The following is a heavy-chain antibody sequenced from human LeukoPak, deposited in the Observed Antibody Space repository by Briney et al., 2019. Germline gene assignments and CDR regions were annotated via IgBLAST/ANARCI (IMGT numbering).Heavy chain of an antibody. CDR1: GFTFDDYA. J-gene: IGHJ4*02. V-gene: IGHV3-9*01. CDR2: ISWNSGSI. D-gene: IGHD3-10*01. Sequence: GRSLRLSCAASGFTFDDYAMHWVRQAPGKGLEWVSGISWNSGSIGYADSVKGRFTISRDNAKNSLYLQMNSLRAEDTALYYCAKATMPYGPPFDYWGQGTLVTVSS. CDR3: AKATMPYGPPFDY.